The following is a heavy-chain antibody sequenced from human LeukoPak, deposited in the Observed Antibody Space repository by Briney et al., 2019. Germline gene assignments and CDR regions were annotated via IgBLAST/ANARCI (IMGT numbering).Heavy chain of an antibody. CDR2: ISSSSSYI. J-gene: IGHJ4*02. CDR1: GSTFSSYS. Sequence: GGSLRLSCAASGSTFSSYSMNWVRQAPGKGLEWVSSISSSSSYIYYADSVKGRFTISRDNAKNSLYLQMNSLRAEDTAVYYCARDRPGYCSGGSCSPPAWGQGTLVTVSS. CDR3: ARDRPGYCSGGSCSPPA. V-gene: IGHV3-21*01. D-gene: IGHD2-15*01.